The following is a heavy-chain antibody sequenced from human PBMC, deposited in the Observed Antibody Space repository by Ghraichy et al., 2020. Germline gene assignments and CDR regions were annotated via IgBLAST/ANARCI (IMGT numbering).Heavy chain of an antibody. CDR3: ISSAWHEWPYFQH. Sequence: SQTLSLTCAVDGGSFSGYYWSWIRQPPGKGLEWIGEINHSGSTNYNPSLKSRVTMSVDSSKNQFSLKLSSVTAADTAVYYCISSAWHEWPYFQHWGQGTLVTASS. CDR2: INHSGST. D-gene: IGHD3-22*01. V-gene: IGHV4-34*01. CDR1: GGSFSGYY. J-gene: IGHJ1*01.